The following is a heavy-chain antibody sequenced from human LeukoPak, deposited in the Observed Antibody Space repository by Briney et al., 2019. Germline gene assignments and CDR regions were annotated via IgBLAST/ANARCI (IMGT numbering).Heavy chain of an antibody. D-gene: IGHD3-3*01. CDR3: ATQIVRGWSGYYYYYGMDV. CDR2: IYYSGST. CDR1: GGSISSSRYY. Sequence: SETLSLTCTVSGGSISSSRYYWGWSRQPPGRGLEWSVSIYYSGSTYYNPSLKSRVTISVYTSKNQFSLKLSSVTAADTAVYYCATQIVRGWSGYYYYYGMDVWGQGTTVTVSS. V-gene: IGHV4-39*01. J-gene: IGHJ6*02.